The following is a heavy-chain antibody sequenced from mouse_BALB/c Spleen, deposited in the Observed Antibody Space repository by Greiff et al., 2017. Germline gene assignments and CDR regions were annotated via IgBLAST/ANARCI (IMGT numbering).Heavy chain of an antibody. D-gene: IGHD2-14*01. V-gene: IGHV3-2*02. J-gene: IGHJ4*01. CDR2: ISYSGST. CDR1: GYSITSDYA. Sequence: EVQLVESGPGLVKPSQSLSLTCTVTGYSITSDYAWNWIRQFPGNKLEWMGYISYSGSTSYNPSLKSRISITRDTSKNQFFLQLNSVTTEDTATYYCARRDDEDAMDYWGQGTSVTVSS. CDR3: ARRDDEDAMDY.